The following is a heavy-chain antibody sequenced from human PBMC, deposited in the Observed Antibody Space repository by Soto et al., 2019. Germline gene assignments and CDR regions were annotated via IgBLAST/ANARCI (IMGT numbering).Heavy chain of an antibody. J-gene: IGHJ4*02. Sequence: GESLKISCKGSGYSFTSYWISWVRQMPGKGLEWMGRIDPSDSYTNYSPSFQGHVTISADKSISTAYLQWSSLKASDTAMYYCARREGTETKDGNGAHDYWGQGTLVTVSS. V-gene: IGHV5-10-1*01. CDR1: GYSFTSYW. CDR2: IDPSDSYT. CDR3: ARREGTETKDGNGAHDY. D-gene: IGHD4-4*01.